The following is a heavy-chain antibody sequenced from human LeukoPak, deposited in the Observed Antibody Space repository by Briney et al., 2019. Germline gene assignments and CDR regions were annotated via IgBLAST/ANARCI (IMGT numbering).Heavy chain of an antibody. CDR2: IYSGGST. CDR1: GFTVSSNY. J-gene: IGHJ4*02. Sequence: GGSLRLSCAASGFTVSSNYMSWVRQAPGKGLEWVSVIYSGGSTYYADSVKGRFTISRDNSKNTLYLQMNSLRAEDTAVYYCARDTVLGFPDYWGQGTLVTVSS. D-gene: IGHD3-3*02. V-gene: IGHV3-53*05. CDR3: ARDTVLGFPDY.